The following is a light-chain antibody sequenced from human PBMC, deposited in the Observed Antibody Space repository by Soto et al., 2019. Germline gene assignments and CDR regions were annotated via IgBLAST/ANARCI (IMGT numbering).Light chain of an antibody. CDR2: TNN. J-gene: IGLJ3*02. CDR3: AAWDDSLYGWV. CDR1: SSNIGNNT. Sequence: QSVLTQPPSASGPPGQRVTISCSGSSSNIGNNTVNWYQQLPGTAPKLLIYTNNQRPSGVPDRFSGSKSGTSASLAISGLQSEDEADYFCAAWDDSLYGWVFGGGTKLTVL. V-gene: IGLV1-44*01.